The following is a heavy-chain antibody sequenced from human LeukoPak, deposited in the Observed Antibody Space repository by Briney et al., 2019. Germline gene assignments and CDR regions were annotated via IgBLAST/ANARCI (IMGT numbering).Heavy chain of an antibody. V-gene: IGHV3-53*05. Sequence: PGGSLRLSCATSGFTIGESGMAWVRQAPGKGLEWVSIVYTGGRTFHADSVKGRFTMSRDQSKNTVGLQMNSLRSEDTALYYCARGSMPGTGLPFDYWGQGTPVTVSS. CDR3: ARGSMPGTGLPFDY. J-gene: IGHJ4*02. CDR1: GFTIGESG. D-gene: IGHD3-9*01. CDR2: VYTGGRT.